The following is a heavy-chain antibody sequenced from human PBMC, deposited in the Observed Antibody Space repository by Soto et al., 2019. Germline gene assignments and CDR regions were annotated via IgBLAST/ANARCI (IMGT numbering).Heavy chain of an antibody. CDR3: LCFLFIRRPPRSTLFPTRRSSDL. CDR2: YFDSGRN. J-gene: IGHJ2*01. CDR1: SVPITEYS. V-gene: IGHV4-59*01. D-gene: IGHD4-17*01. Sequence: SETLSLTCNVSSVPITEYSWTWVRQSPGKGLEWIGNYFDSGRNMYNPSLKSRVTISVDTSKNLFSLKLSSVTAADTSVYHCLCFLFIRRPPRSTLFPTRRSSDL.